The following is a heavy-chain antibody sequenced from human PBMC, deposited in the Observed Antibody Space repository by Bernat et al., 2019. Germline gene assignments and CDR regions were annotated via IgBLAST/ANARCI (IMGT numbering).Heavy chain of an antibody. D-gene: IGHD3-3*01. V-gene: IGHV4-39*01. J-gene: IGHJ4*02. CDR2: INYSGST. CDR1: GGSISSTTYY. CDR3: ARHPRYDFRGGHYSGPFDY. Sequence: QLQLQESGPGLVKPSETLSLTCPVSGGSISSTTYYLDWIRQPPGKGLEWIGSINYSGSTSYNPSLKSRVAMSVDTAKNQFSPKLTSVTAADTAVYYCARHPRYDFRGGHYSGPFDYWGQGTLVTVSS.